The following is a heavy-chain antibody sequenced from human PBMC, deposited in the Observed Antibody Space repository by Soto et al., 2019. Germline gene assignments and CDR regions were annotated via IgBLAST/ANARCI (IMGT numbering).Heavy chain of an antibody. D-gene: IGHD2-15*01. Sequence: SETLSLTCTVSGGSISSGGYYWSWIRQHPGKGLEWLGYISYSGSTYYNPSLKSRITISVDTSKNQFSLKLSSVTAADTAVYYCASGGLYCSGGTCYSGDYFDCWGQGTLVTVSS. CDR3: ASGGLYCSGGTCYSGDYFDC. CDR2: ISYSGST. CDR1: GGSISSGGYY. V-gene: IGHV4-31*03. J-gene: IGHJ4*02.